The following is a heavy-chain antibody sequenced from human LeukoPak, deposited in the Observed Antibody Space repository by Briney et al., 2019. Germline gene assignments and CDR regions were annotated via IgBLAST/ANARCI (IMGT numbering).Heavy chain of an antibody. V-gene: IGHV4-34*01. CDR2: INHRGST. CDR3: ARNTLSSAWYFDY. Sequence: SETLSLTCAVYGGSFSGYYWSWIRQPPGKGLEWIGEINHRGSTNYNPSLKSRVTISVDTSKNQFSLKLSSVTAADTAVYYCARNTLSSAWYFDYWGQGTLVTVSS. J-gene: IGHJ4*02. D-gene: IGHD6-19*01. CDR1: GGSFSGYY.